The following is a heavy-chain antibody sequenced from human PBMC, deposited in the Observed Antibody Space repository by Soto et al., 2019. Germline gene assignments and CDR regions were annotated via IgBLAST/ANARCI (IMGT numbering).Heavy chain of an antibody. CDR3: ATSFRYFDH. CDR2: ISGSGTST. J-gene: IGHJ4*02. V-gene: IGHV3-23*01. CDR1: GFTSSRTA. Sequence: GGSLRLSCAASGFTSSRTAMTWVRQAPGKGLEWVATISGSGTSTYYADSVKGRFIISRDNSKSTVNLQMNSLRVDDTAVYYCATSFRYFDHWGQGTRVTVSS. D-gene: IGHD3-9*01.